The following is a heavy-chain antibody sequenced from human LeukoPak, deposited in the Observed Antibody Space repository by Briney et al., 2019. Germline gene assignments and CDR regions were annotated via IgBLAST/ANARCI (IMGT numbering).Heavy chain of an antibody. J-gene: IGHJ6*03. CDR1: GGSISSGSYY. CDR2: IYTSGST. V-gene: IGHV4-61*02. CDR3: AREETYYDFWSGYPGDYYYYMDV. D-gene: IGHD3-3*01. Sequence: PSQTLSLTCTVSGGSISSGSYYWSWIRQPAGKGLEWIGRIYTSGSTNYNPSLKSRVTISVDTSNNQFSLKLSSVTAADTAVYYCAREETYYDFWSGYPGDYYYYMDVWGKGTTVTVSS.